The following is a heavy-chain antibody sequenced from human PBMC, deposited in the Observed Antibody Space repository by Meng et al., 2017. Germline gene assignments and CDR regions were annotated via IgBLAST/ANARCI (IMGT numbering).Heavy chain of an antibody. Sequence: SEPLSLTCAVSGYSISSGYNWGWIRQSPGKGLEWIGSIYQSGSTYYNPSLKSRVTISVDKSNNQFSLKLSSVTAADTAVYYCARDVYYYDSSGSYYYYGMDYWGLGTTVTVSS. CDR3: ARDVYYYDSSGSYYYYGMDY. J-gene: IGHJ6*02. CDR1: GYSISSGYN. V-gene: IGHV4-38-2*02. CDR2: IYQSGST. D-gene: IGHD3-22*01.